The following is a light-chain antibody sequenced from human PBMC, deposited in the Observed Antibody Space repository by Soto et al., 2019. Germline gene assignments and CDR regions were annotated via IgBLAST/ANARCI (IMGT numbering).Light chain of an antibody. CDR3: QQYNNWPRT. J-gene: IGKJ1*01. Sequence: EIEMTESPATLSVSTGERATLSCRASQSVSSDLAWYHQKPGQAPRLLIYGASSRATGIPDRFSGSGSGTDFTLPISRLEPEDFAVYYCQQYNNWPRTFGQGTKVDIK. V-gene: IGKV3D-15*01. CDR1: QSVSSD. CDR2: GAS.